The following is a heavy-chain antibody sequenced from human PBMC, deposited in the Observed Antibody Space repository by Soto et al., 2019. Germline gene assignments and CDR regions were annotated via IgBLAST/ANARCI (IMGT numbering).Heavy chain of an antibody. V-gene: IGHV1-8*01. CDR3: AREPPGANYYFDY. CDR1: GYTSTSYD. J-gene: IGHJ4*02. CDR2: MNPNSGNT. D-gene: IGHD7-27*01. Sequence: QVQLVQSGAEVKKPGASVKVSCKASGYTSTSYDINWVRQAAGQGLEWMGWMNPNSGNTGYAQKFQGRVTMTRDTSKTTAYMELSSLRSEDTAVYYCAREPPGANYYFDYWGQGTLVTVSS.